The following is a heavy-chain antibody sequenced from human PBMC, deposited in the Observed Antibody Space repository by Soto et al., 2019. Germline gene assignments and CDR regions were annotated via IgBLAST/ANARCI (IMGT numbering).Heavy chain of an antibody. D-gene: IGHD6-6*01. J-gene: IGHJ6*02. CDR1: GGTFSSYA. Sequence: ASVKVSCKASGGTFSSYAISWVRQAPGQGLEWMGGIIPIFGTANYAQKFQGRVTITADESTSTAYMELSSLRSEDTAVYYCARALGEQLVVGSAYYYYYGMDVWGQGTTVTVSS. CDR2: IIPIFGTA. V-gene: IGHV1-69*13. CDR3: ARALGEQLVVGSAYYYYYGMDV.